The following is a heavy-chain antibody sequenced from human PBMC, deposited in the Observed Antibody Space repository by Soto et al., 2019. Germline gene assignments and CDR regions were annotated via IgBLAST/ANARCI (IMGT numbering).Heavy chain of an antibody. V-gene: IGHV1-18*01. CDR1: GYTFTNYG. CDR2: ISPYNGKT. D-gene: IGHD2-15*01. Sequence: QAQLVQSGAEVKKPGASVNISCKASGYTFTNYGFIWVRQAPGHGLEWVGWISPYNGKTEYAQNLQGRVTMTRDKPTSTAYMELRSLRSDDTAVYCCARDIYGGNCCDAFDIWGQGTMVTVSS. CDR3: ARDIYGGNCCDAFDI. J-gene: IGHJ3*02.